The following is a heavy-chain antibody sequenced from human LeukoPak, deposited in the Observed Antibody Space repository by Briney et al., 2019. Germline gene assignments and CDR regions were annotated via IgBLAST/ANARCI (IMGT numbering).Heavy chain of an antibody. J-gene: IGHJ4*02. CDR3: ARVSRGELRFDY. D-gene: IGHD1-26*01. CDR1: GFTFDDYA. Sequence: GGSLRLSCAASGFTFDDYAMHWVRQAPGKGLEWVSVIYSGGSTYYADSVKGRFTISRDNSKNTLYLQMNSLRAEDTAVYYCARVSRGELRFDYWGQGTLVTVSS. CDR2: IYSGGST. V-gene: IGHV3-53*01.